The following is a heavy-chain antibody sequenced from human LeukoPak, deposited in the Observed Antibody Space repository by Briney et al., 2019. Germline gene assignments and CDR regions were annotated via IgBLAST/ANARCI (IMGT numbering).Heavy chain of an antibody. CDR2: VYYRGST. V-gene: IGHV4-59*08. CDR3: ARQIAYGRYFDY. J-gene: IGHJ4*02. D-gene: IGHD3-10*01. Sequence: PSETLSLTCTVSGDSISTYYWSWIRQPPGKGLEWIGYVYYRGSTTYNPSLKSRVTISVDTSKNQFSLELNSVTAADTAVYHCARQIAYGRYFDYWGQGALVTVSS. CDR1: GDSISTYY.